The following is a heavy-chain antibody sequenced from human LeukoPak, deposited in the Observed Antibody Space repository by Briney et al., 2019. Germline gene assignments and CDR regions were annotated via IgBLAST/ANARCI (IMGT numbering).Heavy chain of an antibody. V-gene: IGHV3-11*01. Sequence: RSGGSLRLSCAASGFTFSDYCMSWIRQAPGKGLEWVSYISSSGSTIYYADSVKGRFTISRDNAKNSLYLQMNSLRAEDTAVYYCAGAGIAAAGFDYWGQGTLVTVSS. J-gene: IGHJ4*02. CDR2: ISSSGSTI. CDR1: GFTFSDYC. D-gene: IGHD6-13*01. CDR3: AGAGIAAAGFDY.